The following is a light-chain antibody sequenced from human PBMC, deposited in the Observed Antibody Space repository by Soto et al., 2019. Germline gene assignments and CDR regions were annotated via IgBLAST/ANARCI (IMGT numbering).Light chain of an antibody. J-gene: IGKJ1*01. Sequence: EIVMTQSPATLSASPGERATLSCRASQSVSSNLAWYQQKPGQAPRLLIYGASTRATGIPARFSGSGSGTEFTPTISSLQSEDFSVYYCQQHNNCPPWTFGQGTKVEIK. CDR2: GAS. CDR1: QSVSSN. V-gene: IGKV3-15*01. CDR3: QQHNNCPPWT.